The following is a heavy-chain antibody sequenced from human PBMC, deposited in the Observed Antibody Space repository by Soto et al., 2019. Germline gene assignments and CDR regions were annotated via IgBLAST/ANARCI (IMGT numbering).Heavy chain of an antibody. CDR1: GGSISSYY. D-gene: IGHD4-17*01. CDR3: ARGPDPSTVTTILCYYYYYLDV. V-gene: IGHV4-59*01. J-gene: IGHJ6*03. CDR2: IYYSGST. Sequence: PSETLSLTCTVSGGSISSYYWSWIRQPPGKGLEWIGYIYYSGSTNYNPSLKSLVTISVDTSKNQFSLKLSSVTAADTAVYYCARGPDPSTVTTILCYYYYYLDVWGKGTTVTVSS.